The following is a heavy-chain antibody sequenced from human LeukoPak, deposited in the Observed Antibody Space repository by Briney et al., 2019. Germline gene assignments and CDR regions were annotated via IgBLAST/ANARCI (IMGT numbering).Heavy chain of an antibody. V-gene: IGHV1-69*13. CDR3: ARTTIVVSSKEAFDI. CDR1: GGTFSSYA. Sequence: ASVKVSCKASGGTFSSYAISWVRQAPGQGLEWMGGIIPIIGTANYAQKFQGRVTITADESTSTAYMELSSLRSEDTAVYYCARTTIVVSSKEAFDIWGQGTMVTVSS. J-gene: IGHJ3*02. D-gene: IGHD2-15*01. CDR2: IIPIIGTA.